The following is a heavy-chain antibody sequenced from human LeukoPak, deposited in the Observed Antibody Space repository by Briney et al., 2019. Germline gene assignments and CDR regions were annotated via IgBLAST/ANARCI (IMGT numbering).Heavy chain of an antibody. CDR2: ISYDGSNK. Sequence: PGGSLRLSCAASGFTLSSYAMHWVRQAPGKGLEWVAVISYDGSNKYYADSVKGRFTISRDNSKNTLYLQMNSLRAEDTAVYYCARVLVLGFGERQLYDGFDYWGQGTLVTVSS. J-gene: IGHJ4*02. V-gene: IGHV3-30*04. CDR1: GFTLSSYA. D-gene: IGHD3-10*01. CDR3: ARVLVLGFGERQLYDGFDY.